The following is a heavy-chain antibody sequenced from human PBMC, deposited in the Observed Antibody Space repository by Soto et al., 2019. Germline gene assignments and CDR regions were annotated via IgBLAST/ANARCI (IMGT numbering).Heavy chain of an antibody. CDR2: ISAYNGNT. Sequence: ASVKVSCKASGYTFTSYGISWVRQAPGQGLEWMGWISAYNGNTNYAQKLQGRVTMTTDTSTSTAYMELRGLRSDDTAVYCCARDATYYYDSSSYYPTTYFDYWGQGTLVTVSS. J-gene: IGHJ4*02. CDR3: ARDATYYYDSSSYYPTTYFDY. CDR1: GYTFTSYG. V-gene: IGHV1-18*04. D-gene: IGHD3-22*01.